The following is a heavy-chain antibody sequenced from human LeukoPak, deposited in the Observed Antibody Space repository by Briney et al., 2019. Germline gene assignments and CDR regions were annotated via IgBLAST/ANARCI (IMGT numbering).Heavy chain of an antibody. CDR1: GGSISTYY. D-gene: IGHD1-26*01. V-gene: IGHV4-59*01. J-gene: IGHJ4*02. CDR3: AREEALGSGSFDY. CDR2: IYYSGST. Sequence: PSETLSLTCTVSGGSISTYYWSWIRQPPGKGLEWIGYIYYSGSTSYNPSLKSRVTISVDTSKNQFSLKLSSVTAADTAVYYCAREEALGSGSFDYWGQGTLVTVSS.